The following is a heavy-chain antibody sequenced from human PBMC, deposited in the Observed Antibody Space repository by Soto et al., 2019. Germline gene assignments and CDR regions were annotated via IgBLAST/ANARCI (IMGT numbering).Heavy chain of an antibody. CDR3: ARHWRTGYSTVFGVVMGWFDP. J-gene: IGHJ5*02. Sequence: PSETLSLTCTATGGSITSTDYYWGWIRQPPGKGLEWVASIYYSGSTYHNPSLKSRVTISVDTSKNQFSLKVTSVTAADTAVYYCARHWRTGYSTVFGVVMGWFDPWGQGTLVTVSS. D-gene: IGHD3-3*01. CDR1: GGSITSTDYY. V-gene: IGHV4-39*01. CDR2: IYYSGST.